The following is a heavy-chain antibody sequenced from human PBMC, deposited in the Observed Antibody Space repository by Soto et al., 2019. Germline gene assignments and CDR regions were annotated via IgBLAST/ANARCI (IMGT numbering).Heavy chain of an antibody. V-gene: IGHV1-69*01. CDR3: TRDRGRSYNDGRGYYYSAY. CDR1: GGTFSSYA. Sequence: QVHLVQSGAEVKKPGSSVKVSCKASGGTFSSYAISWVRQAPGQGLEWMGGFIPIFGTTNYAQNIQGRVTITADESTSTAYMELSSLRSEDTAVYFCTRDRGRSYNDGRGYYYSAYWGQGTLVTVSS. J-gene: IGHJ4*02. CDR2: FIPIFGTT. D-gene: IGHD3-22*01.